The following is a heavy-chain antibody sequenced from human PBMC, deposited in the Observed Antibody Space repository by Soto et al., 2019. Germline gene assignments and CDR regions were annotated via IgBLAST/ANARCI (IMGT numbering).Heavy chain of an antibody. CDR2: ISSSSTYT. V-gene: IGHV3-11*05. D-gene: IGHD3-22*01. CDR1: GFTFSDYY. CDR3: AWLSSGYVAY. Sequence: QVQLVESGGGLVKPGGSLRLSCAASGFTFSDYYMSWIRQAPGKGLEWVSYISSSSTYTNYADSVKGRFTISRDNAKHSLYLQMNSLRAEDTAVYYCAWLSSGYVAYWGQGTLVTVSS. J-gene: IGHJ4*02.